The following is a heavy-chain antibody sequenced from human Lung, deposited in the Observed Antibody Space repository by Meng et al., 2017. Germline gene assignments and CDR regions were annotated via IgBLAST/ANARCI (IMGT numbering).Heavy chain of an antibody. J-gene: IGHJ4*02. CDR3: AKYSYGLGDYLDY. CDR1: GFGFSSYA. V-gene: IGHV3-23*04. CDR2: LSGGGFTT. D-gene: IGHD3-10*01. Sequence: VGSGGGLVQPWGSLRLSCAASGFGFSSYAMSWVRHAPGKGLEWVSALSGGGFTTYYADSVKGRFAISRHNSKNTLYLQMNSLRAEDTALYYCAKYSYGLGDYLDYWGQGALVTVSS.